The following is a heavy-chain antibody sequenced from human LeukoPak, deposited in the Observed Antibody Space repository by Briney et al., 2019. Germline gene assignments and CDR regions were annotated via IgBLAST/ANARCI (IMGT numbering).Heavy chain of an antibody. V-gene: IGHV3-64*01. CDR1: GFTFSSYT. Sequence: GGSLRLSCAASGFTFSSYTMYWVRQAPGKGLEYVSAISSNGGSTYYANSVKGKFTISRDNSKNTLYLQMGSLRGEDMAVYYCAREVNWRFDYWGQGTLVTVSS. CDR2: ISSNGGST. CDR3: AREVNWRFDY. D-gene: IGHD1-1*01. J-gene: IGHJ4*02.